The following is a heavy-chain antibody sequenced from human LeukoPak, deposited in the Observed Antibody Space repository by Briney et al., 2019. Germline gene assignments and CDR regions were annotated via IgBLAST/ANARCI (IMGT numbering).Heavy chain of an antibody. Sequence: GGSLRLSCAASGLSFSNYGLHWVRQAPGKGLEWVAVISYDGSDKYYADSVKGRFTISRDNSKNTLYLQMNSLRAEDTAVYYCAKDHAYYDFWSGSYPRPHYYYYYYMDVWGKGTTVTVS. J-gene: IGHJ6*03. D-gene: IGHD3-3*01. CDR2: ISYDGSDK. V-gene: IGHV3-30*18. CDR1: GLSFSNYG. CDR3: AKDHAYYDFWSGSYPRPHYYYYYYMDV.